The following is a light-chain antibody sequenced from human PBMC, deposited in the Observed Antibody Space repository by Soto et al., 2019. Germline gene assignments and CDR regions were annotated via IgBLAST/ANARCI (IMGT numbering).Light chain of an antibody. CDR2: GTS. CDR1: QGIRAD. V-gene: IGKV1-6*01. J-gene: IGKJ1*01. Sequence: AIQMTQSPSSLSASVGDRVTITCRASQGIRADLGWYQQKPGEAPKLLIYGTSTLHTGVPSRFSGSGSGADFTLTISSLQPEDFATYYCLQDYDYPRTFGKGTKVEIK. CDR3: LQDYDYPRT.